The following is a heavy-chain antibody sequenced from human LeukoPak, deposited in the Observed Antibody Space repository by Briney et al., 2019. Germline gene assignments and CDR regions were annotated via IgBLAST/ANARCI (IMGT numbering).Heavy chain of an antibody. J-gene: IGHJ4*02. V-gene: IGHV3-23*01. CDR1: GFTFSTYA. D-gene: IGHD4-17*01. CDR3: ARDVPYGDYPLAFY. CDR2: ITDSGGNT. Sequence: GGSLRLSCTASGFTFSTYAMSWVRQAPGKGLEWVSAITDSGGNTYYAAPVKGRFTISRDNSKNTLYLQMNSLRAEDTAVYYCARDVPYGDYPLAFYWGQGTLVTVSS.